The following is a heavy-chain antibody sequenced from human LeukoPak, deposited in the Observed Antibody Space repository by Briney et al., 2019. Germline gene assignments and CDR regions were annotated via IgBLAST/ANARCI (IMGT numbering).Heavy chain of an antibody. CDR2: INSDGGTT. J-gene: IGHJ4*02. D-gene: IGHD3-22*01. CDR1: GFTFSNYW. Sequence: GGSLRLSCAASGFTFSNYWMYWVRQAPGEGLVWVSRINSDGGTTTYADSVKGRFTISSDNAKNTLYLQMNRLRSEDTAVYYCARAFYYDSSGYSYYFDYWGQGKLVTVSS. CDR3: ARAFYYDSSGYSYYFDY. V-gene: IGHV3-74*01.